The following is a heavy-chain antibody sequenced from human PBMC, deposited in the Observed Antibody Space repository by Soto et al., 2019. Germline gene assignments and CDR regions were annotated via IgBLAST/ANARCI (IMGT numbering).Heavy chain of an antibody. CDR2: IYSGGST. V-gene: IGHV3-53*01. Sequence: HPWWSLRLSCSASVFTVSSNYMSWFRQAPGKGLEWVSVIYSGGSTYYADSVKGRFTISRDNSKNTLYLQMNSLRAEDTAVYYCARGSEVLWFGDRTSYFDYWGQGTLVTVSS. D-gene: IGHD3-10*01. J-gene: IGHJ4*02. CDR3: ARGSEVLWFGDRTSYFDY. CDR1: VFTVSSNY.